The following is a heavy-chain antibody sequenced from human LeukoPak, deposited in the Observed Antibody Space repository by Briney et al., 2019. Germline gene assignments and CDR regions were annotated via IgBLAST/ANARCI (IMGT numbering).Heavy chain of an antibody. CDR2: IWYDGSNK. CDR1: GFTFSSYG. D-gene: IGHD2-2*01. Sequence: PGGSLRLSCAASGFTFSSYGMHWVRQAPGKGLEWVAVIWYDGSNKYYADSVKGRFTISRDNSKNTLYLQMNSLRAEDTAVYYCARDHPAAYYYGMDVWGQGTTVTVSS. J-gene: IGHJ6*02. V-gene: IGHV3-33*01. CDR3: ARDHPAAYYYGMDV.